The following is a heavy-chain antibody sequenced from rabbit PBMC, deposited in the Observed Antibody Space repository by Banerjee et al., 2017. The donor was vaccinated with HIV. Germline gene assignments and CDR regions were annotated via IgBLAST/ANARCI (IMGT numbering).Heavy chain of an antibody. Sequence: QEQLEESGGDLVKPEGSLTLTCTASGFSFSGSYWICWVRQAPGKGLEWIACIYAGSSGATYYANWAKGRFTISKTSSTTVTLQMTSLTAADTATYFCARYSAYGLVSWWGQGTLVTVS. D-gene: IGHD6-1*01. CDR3: ARYSAYGLVSW. J-gene: IGHJ3*01. CDR1: GFSFSGSYW. V-gene: IGHV1S45*01. CDR2: IYAGSSGAT.